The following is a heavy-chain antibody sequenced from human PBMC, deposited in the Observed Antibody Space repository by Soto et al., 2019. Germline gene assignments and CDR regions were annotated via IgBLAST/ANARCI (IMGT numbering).Heavy chain of an antibody. D-gene: IGHD1-26*01. Sequence: GASVKVSCKASGYTFTNFGTSWVRQAPGQGLEWMGWISAVNGNTKYAQRFHGRVTMSTDTSTSTAYMDLRSMRSDDTAVYYCARDGGSYWADYYHGMDVWGQGTTVTVSS. J-gene: IGHJ6*02. CDR1: GYTFTNFG. CDR2: ISAVNGNT. V-gene: IGHV1-18*01. CDR3: ARDGGSYWADYYHGMDV.